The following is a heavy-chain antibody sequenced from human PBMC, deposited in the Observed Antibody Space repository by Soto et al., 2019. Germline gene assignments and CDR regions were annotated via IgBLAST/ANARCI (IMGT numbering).Heavy chain of an antibody. V-gene: IGHV4-30-4*01. Sequence: QVQLQESGPGLVKPSQTLSLTCTVSGGSISSGDCYWSWIRQPQGKGLEWIGYIYYSGSTYYNPSLKSRVIISLDKSKDQFALQMRAVTAADTAVYYCARVGGFGATTIDYWGQGTLVTVSS. CDR3: ARVGGFGATTIDY. D-gene: IGHD3-10*01. CDR1: GGSISSGDCY. J-gene: IGHJ4*02. CDR2: IYYSGST.